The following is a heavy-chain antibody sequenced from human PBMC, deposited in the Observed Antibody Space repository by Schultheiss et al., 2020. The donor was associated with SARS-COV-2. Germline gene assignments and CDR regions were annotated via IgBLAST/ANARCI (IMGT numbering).Heavy chain of an antibody. V-gene: IGHV3-33*01. CDR2: IWDDGSHK. J-gene: IGHJ4*02. CDR3: ATYYFGSANFYNLGY. D-gene: IGHD3-10*01. CDR1: GFTYRRYA. Sequence: GGSLRLSCEASGFTYRRYAMHWVRQAPGKGLEWVSVIWDDGSHKYYADSVKGRFTISRDKTENLYLQMDSLRAEDTAVYYCATYYFGSANFYNLGYWGQGTLVTVSS.